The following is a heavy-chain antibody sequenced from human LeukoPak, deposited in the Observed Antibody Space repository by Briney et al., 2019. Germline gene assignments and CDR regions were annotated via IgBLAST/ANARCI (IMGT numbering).Heavy chain of an antibody. J-gene: IGHJ4*02. CDR3: AREYPLY. CDR1: GFTFSSYA. V-gene: IGHV3-30*01. Sequence: GRSLRPSCAASGFTFSSYAMHWVRQAPGKGLEWVAVISYDGSNKYYADSVKGRFTISRDNSKNTLYLQMNSLRAEDTAVYYCAREYPLYWGQGTLITVSS. CDR2: ISYDGSNK.